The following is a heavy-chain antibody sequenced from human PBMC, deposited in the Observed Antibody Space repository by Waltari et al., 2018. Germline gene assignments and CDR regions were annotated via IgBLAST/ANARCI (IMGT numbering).Heavy chain of an antibody. V-gene: IGHV1-8*01. Sequence: QVQLVQSGAEVRKPGASVKVACKASGYHFTRYDIHWVRQATGQGLEWMGWLDPHSGNTGYAQKFQGRVTIARNASISTAYLELSSPRSEDTAVYYCARARGYFDSFDAFDIWGQGTMVTVSS. CDR2: LDPHSGNT. CDR1: GYHFTRYD. D-gene: IGHD3-9*01. CDR3: ARARGYFDSFDAFDI. J-gene: IGHJ3*02.